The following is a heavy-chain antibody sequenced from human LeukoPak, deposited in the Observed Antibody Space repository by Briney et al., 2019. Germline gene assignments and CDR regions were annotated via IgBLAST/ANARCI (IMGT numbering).Heavy chain of an antibody. CDR2: IHYSGST. V-gene: IGHV4-59*01. Sequence: SETPSLTCSVSGGSISHYYWNWIRQPPGKGLEWIGYIHYSGSTNYSPSLKSRVTISVDTSKNQFSLKLSSVTAADTAVYYCAREAPICSGGTCYDYWGQGTLVTVSS. J-gene: IGHJ4*02. CDR1: GGSISHYY. CDR3: AREAPICSGGTCYDY. D-gene: IGHD2-15*01.